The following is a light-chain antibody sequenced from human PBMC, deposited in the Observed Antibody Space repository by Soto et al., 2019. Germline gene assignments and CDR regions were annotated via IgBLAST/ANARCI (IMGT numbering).Light chain of an antibody. CDR2: GAS. V-gene: IGKV3-15*01. Sequence: EIVMTQSPATLSVSPGERATLSCRASQSVSSNLAWYQQKPGQAPRLLIYGASTRATGIPARFSGSGSGTEFTLTISSRQSEDFAVYYCQQYNNFPRYTFGQGTKLEIK. CDR3: QQYNNFPRYT. CDR1: QSVSSN. J-gene: IGKJ2*01.